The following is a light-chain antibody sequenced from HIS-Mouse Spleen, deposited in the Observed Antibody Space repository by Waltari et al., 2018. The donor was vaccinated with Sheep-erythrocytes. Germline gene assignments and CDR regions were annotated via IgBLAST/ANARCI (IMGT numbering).Light chain of an antibody. J-gene: IGLJ2*01. Sequence: SYELTQPPSVSVSPGQTASITCSGDELGDKYACWYQQKPGQSPVLVIYQDSKRPSGIPDGFSGSNAGNTPTLTISGAQAMDEADYYCRAWDSSTAVFGGGTKLTVL. CDR1: ELGDKY. V-gene: IGLV3-1*01. CDR2: QDS. CDR3: RAWDSSTAV.